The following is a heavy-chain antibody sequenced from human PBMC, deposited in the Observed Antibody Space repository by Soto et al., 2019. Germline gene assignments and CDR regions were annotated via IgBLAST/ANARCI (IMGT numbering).Heavy chain of an antibody. D-gene: IGHD6-13*01. Sequence: EVQLVESGGGLVKPGGSLRLSCAASGFTFSSYSMNWVRQAPGKGLEWVSSISSSSSYIYYADSVKGRFTISRDNAKNSLYLQMNSLRAEDTAVYYCANGGVSSSWYGNYWGQGTVVTVSS. CDR3: ANGGVSSSWYGNY. J-gene: IGHJ4*02. CDR1: GFTFSSYS. CDR2: ISSSSSYI. V-gene: IGHV3-21*01.